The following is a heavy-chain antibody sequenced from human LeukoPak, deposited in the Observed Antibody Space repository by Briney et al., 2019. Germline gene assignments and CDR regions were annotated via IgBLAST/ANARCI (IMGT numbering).Heavy chain of an antibody. CDR1: GFPFNSYA. D-gene: IGHD2-2*01. CDR3: AKEPGEYCSSTSCPNWFDL. CDR2: ISASGGTT. Sequence: GGSLRLSCAASGFPFNSYAMSWVRQAPGKGLEWVSAISASGGTTYYADSVKGRFTISRDNSENTLFLQMNSLRAEDMAVYYCAKEPGEYCSSTSCPNWFDLWGQGTLVTVSS. V-gene: IGHV3-23*01. J-gene: IGHJ5*02.